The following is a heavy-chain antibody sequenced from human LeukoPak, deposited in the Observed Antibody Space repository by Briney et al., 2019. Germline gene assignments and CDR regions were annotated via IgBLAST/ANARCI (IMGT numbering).Heavy chain of an antibody. CDR2: ISDSGGST. V-gene: IGHV3-23*01. CDR3: ASQLSHYDYVWGSHDIDY. Sequence: GGSLRLSCAASGFTFNTYAMSWVRQAPGKGLEWVSAISDSGGSTYYADSVKGRFTISRDNSKNTLFLQMNGLRAEDTAVYYCASQLSHYDYVWGSHDIDYWGQGTLVTVSS. CDR1: GFTFNTYA. D-gene: IGHD3-16*01. J-gene: IGHJ4*02.